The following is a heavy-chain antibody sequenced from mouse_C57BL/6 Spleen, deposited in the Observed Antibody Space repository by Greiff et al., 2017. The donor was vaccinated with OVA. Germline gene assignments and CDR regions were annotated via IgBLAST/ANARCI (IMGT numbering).Heavy chain of an antibody. D-gene: IGHD2-4*01. Sequence: VQLQQSGAELVKPGASVKLSCKASGYTFTEYTILWVKQRSGQGLEWIGWFYPGSGSIKYNEKFKDKATLTADKSSSTVYMELSRLTSEDSAVYFCARHEERIYYDYDGRVFDYWGQGTTLTVSS. J-gene: IGHJ2*01. CDR3: ARHEERIYYDYDGRVFDY. CDR2: FYPGSGSI. CDR1: GYTFTEYT. V-gene: IGHV1-62-2*01.